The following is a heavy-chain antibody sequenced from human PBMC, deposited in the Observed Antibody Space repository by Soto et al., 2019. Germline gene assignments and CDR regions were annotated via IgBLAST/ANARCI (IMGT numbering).Heavy chain of an antibody. V-gene: IGHV1-18*01. CDR2: ISAYNGNT. CDR1: GYTFTSYG. Sequence: ASVKVSCKASGYTFTSYGISWVRQAPGQGLEWMGWISAYNGNTNYAQKLQGRVTMTTDTSTSTAYMELRSLRSDDTAVYYCARDEYSSSSLYFDYWGQGTLVTVYS. D-gene: IGHD6-6*01. J-gene: IGHJ4*02. CDR3: ARDEYSSSSLYFDY.